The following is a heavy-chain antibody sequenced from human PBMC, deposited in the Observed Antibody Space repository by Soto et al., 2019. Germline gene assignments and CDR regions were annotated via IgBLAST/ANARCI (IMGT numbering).Heavy chain of an antibody. J-gene: IGHJ4*02. V-gene: IGHV5-51*01. CDR1: GDTFSSYW. Sequence: PGESLKISCQGSGDTFSSYWIGWVRQMPGKGLEWLGIMFLGGSDTRYSPSFQGRVNISADKSIRTAYLQWNSLKASDTAMYYCARIRKNCGGDCYGLEYWAQGTLVTVSS. CDR2: MFLGGSDT. CDR3: ARIRKNCGGDCYGLEY. D-gene: IGHD2-21*02.